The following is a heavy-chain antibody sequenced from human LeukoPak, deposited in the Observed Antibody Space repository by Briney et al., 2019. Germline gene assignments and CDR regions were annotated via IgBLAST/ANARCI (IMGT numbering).Heavy chain of an antibody. CDR2: IGTAGDT. Sequence: GGSLRLSCAASGFTFSSYDLHWVRQATGKGLEWVSAIGTAGDTYYPGSVKGRFTISRENAKNSLYLQMNSLRAGDTAVYYCARARSVNDYGDYNDYYYYGMDVWGQGTTVTVSS. J-gene: IGHJ6*02. CDR1: GFTFSSYD. V-gene: IGHV3-13*01. D-gene: IGHD4-17*01. CDR3: ARARSVNDYGDYNDYYYYGMDV.